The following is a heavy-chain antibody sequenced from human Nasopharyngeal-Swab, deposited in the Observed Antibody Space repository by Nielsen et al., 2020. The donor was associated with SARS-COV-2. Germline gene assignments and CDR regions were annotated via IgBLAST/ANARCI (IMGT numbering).Heavy chain of an antibody. Sequence: SETLSLTCTVSGGSISSGGYYWSWIRQHPGKGLEWIGYIYYSGSTYYNPSLKSRVTISVDTPKNQFSLKLSSVTAADTAVYYCARDRYDSSGYSYYYYGMDVWGQGTTVTVSS. V-gene: IGHV4-31*03. CDR1: GGSISSGGYY. CDR3: ARDRYDSSGYSYYYYGMDV. D-gene: IGHD3-22*01. CDR2: IYYSGST. J-gene: IGHJ6*02.